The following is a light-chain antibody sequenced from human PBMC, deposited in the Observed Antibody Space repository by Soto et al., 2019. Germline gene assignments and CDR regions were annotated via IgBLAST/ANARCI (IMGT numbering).Light chain of an antibody. V-gene: IGKV1-5*01. CDR2: DAS. J-gene: IGKJ1*01. Sequence: DIQMTQSPSTLSASVVVRVTITCRASQSINIWLAWYQQKPGKAPKVLIYDASSFKSAVPSRFSGSGSGTEFTLTISSLQPDDFATYYCQQYKSYSWTFGQGTKVDIK. CDR1: QSINIW. CDR3: QQYKSYSWT.